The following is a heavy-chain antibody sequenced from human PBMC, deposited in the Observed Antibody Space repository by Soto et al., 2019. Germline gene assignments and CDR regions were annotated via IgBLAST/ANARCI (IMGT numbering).Heavy chain of an antibody. D-gene: IGHD1-1*01. V-gene: IGHV1-2*02. CDR1: GYTFTDYY. J-gene: IGHJ3*02. Sequence: QVHLVQSGAEVKKPGASVKVSCKASGYTFTDYYLNWVRQAPGQGLVWMGWINPNSGDTSYAQVFQGRVTMTRDTSTSTGYMEVSSLRSDDTAMFYCARIGRTSAFDMWGQGTLVTVSS. CDR2: INPNSGDT. CDR3: ARIGRTSAFDM.